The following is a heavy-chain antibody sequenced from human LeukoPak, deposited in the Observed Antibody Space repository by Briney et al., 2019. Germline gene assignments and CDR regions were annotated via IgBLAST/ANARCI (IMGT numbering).Heavy chain of an antibody. CDR1: GDSISSSNYY. Sequence: PSETLSLTCTVSGDSISSSNYYWGWIAQPPGKGPEWIGSIYYSGTTYHNPSLKSRVTISVDTSRNQFSLKVSSVTDADTAVYYCARQRRYDYYMDVWGKGTTVTVSS. V-gene: IGHV4-39*01. CDR2: IYYSGTT. J-gene: IGHJ6*03. D-gene: IGHD3-9*01. CDR3: ARQRRYDYYMDV.